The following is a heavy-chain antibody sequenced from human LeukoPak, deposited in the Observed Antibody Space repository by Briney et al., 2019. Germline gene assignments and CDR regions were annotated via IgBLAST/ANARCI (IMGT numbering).Heavy chain of an antibody. Sequence: PSETLSLTCTVSGGSISSSSYYWGWIRQPPGKGLEWLGSIYYSGSTYYNPSLKSRVTISVDTSKNQFSLKLSSVTAADTAVYYCARDTVQFRGFDYWGQGTLVTVSS. V-gene: IGHV4-39*07. CDR3: ARDTVQFRGFDY. J-gene: IGHJ4*02. CDR1: GGSISSSSYY. D-gene: IGHD1-1*01. CDR2: IYYSGST.